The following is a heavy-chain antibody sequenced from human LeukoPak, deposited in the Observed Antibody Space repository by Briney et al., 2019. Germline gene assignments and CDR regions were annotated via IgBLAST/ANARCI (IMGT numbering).Heavy chain of an antibody. Sequence: GGSLRLSCGASEFSLRSYSMDWVRQAPGKGLEWVSHINSRSSTIYYADSVKGRFTISRDNAGNSLYLHMNSLRAEDTAVYYCARVLLERPGIDSFDMWGQGTMVTVSS. V-gene: IGHV3-48*01. CDR1: EFSLRSYS. CDR2: INSRSSTI. CDR3: ARVLLERPGIDSFDM. D-gene: IGHD1-1*01. J-gene: IGHJ3*02.